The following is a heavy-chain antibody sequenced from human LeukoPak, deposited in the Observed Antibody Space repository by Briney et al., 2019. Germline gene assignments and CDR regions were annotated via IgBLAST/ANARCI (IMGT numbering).Heavy chain of an antibody. J-gene: IGHJ4*02. CDR3: AREAVALRYYFDY. Sequence: GGSLRLSCAASGFTFSSYWMSWVRQAPGKGLEWAANIKQDGSEKYYVDSVKGRFTISRDNAKNSLYLQMNSLRAEDTAVYYCAREAVALRYYFDYWGQGTLVTVSS. V-gene: IGHV3-7*01. D-gene: IGHD6-19*01. CDR2: IKQDGSEK. CDR1: GFTFSSYW.